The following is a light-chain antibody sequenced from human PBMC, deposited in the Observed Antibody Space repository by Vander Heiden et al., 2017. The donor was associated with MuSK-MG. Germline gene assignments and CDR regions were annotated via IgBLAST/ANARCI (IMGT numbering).Light chain of an antibody. Sequence: SSELTQDPAVSGALGQTVRSTCQGDSLSSYYESWYHQTPGQAPVLVLYGKNNRPSGFPDRFPGSSSGNTASLTITGAQAEDEADYYCNSRDSSGIPYWVFGGGTKLTVL. CDR1: SLSSYY. CDR2: GKN. V-gene: IGLV3-19*01. CDR3: NSRDSSGIPYWV. J-gene: IGLJ3*02.